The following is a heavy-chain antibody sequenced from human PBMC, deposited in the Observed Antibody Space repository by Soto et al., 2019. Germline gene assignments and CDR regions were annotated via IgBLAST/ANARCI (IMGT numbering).Heavy chain of an antibody. Sequence: QVQLVQSGAEVKRPGSSVKVSCKASGDTFNLYSLNWFRQAPGVGLEWMGRVNPIVSMSNYAQKFQGRVTMTADKSTSTAYMELSSLISEDTAIYYCASSYGSGYRAFDYWGQGALVTVSS. D-gene: IGHD3-10*01. V-gene: IGHV1-69*02. CDR1: GDTFNLYS. CDR2: VNPIVSMS. CDR3: ASSYGSGYRAFDY. J-gene: IGHJ4*02.